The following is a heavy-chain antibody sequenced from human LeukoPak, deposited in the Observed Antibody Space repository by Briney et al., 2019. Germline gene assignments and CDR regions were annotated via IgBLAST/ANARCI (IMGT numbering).Heavy chain of an antibody. CDR1: GGSISNYY. CDR2: IYHSGSV. V-gene: IGHV4-59*01. Sequence: PSETLSLTCTVSGGSISNYYWSWIRQPPGKGLEWIGYIYHSGSVNYNPSLKSRVTISVDTTNNQFSLKLNSVTAADTAVYHCARGGGFGSPPAYWGQGTLVPVSS. CDR3: ARGGGFGSPPAY. D-gene: IGHD3-10*01. J-gene: IGHJ4*02.